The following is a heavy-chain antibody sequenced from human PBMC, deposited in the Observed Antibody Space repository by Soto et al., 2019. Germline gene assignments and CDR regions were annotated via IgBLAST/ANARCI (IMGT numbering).Heavy chain of an antibody. D-gene: IGHD1-26*01. CDR3: ARSLVGANTRWYFDY. CDR2: IIPIFGTT. J-gene: IGHJ4*02. CDR1: GGTFSSFA. Sequence: QVQLVQSGAEVKKPGSSVKVSCKASGGTFSSFAITWVRQAPGQGLEWMGGIIPIFGTTKYAQTFQGRVTITADESTSTAYMELRSLRYADTAVYYCARSLVGANTRWYFDYWGQGTLVTVSS. V-gene: IGHV1-69*01.